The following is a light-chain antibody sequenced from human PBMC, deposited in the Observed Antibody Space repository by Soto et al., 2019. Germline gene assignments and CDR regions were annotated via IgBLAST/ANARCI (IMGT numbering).Light chain of an antibody. V-gene: IGKV1-12*01. CDR2: AAS. CDR1: QGLDTW. J-gene: IGKJ3*01. CDR3: QQSRSFPQT. Sequence: DIQMTQSPSSVSASVGDRVTITCRASQGLDTWLAWYQQKPGKAPKLLIYAASTFQSGVPSRFSGSGSATDFPLTIASLQPEDFAIYYCQQSRSFPQTFGPGTKVDT.